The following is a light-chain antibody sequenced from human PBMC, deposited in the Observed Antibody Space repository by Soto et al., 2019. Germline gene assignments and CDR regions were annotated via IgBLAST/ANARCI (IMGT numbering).Light chain of an antibody. CDR1: QSISRY. J-gene: IGKJ1*01. CDR3: QQYYSSRCT. CDR2: AAS. V-gene: IGKV1-39*01. Sequence: DIQMTQSPSSLSASVGDRVTITCRASQSISRYLNWYQQKPGQAPNLLINAASSLQSGVPSRFSGSGSGTDFTLTISSLQPDDLATYYFQQYYSSRCTFGQGTKVEIK.